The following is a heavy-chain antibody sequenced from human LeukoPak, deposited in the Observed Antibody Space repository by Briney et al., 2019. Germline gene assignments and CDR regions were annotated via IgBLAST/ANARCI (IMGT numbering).Heavy chain of an antibody. Sequence: GASVSVSFTASGYTFTSYDINWVRQATGQGLGWMGWMNPNSGNTGYAQKFQGRVTITRNTSISTAYMELSSLRSEDTAVYYCARGSDDFWSGQNWFDPWGQGTLVTVSS. J-gene: IGHJ5*02. D-gene: IGHD3-3*01. CDR1: GYTFTSYD. V-gene: IGHV1-8*01. CDR2: MNPNSGNT. CDR3: ARGSDDFWSGQNWFDP.